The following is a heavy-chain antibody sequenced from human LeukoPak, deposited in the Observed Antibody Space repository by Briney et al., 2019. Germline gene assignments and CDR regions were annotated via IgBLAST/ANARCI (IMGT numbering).Heavy chain of an antibody. D-gene: IGHD6-19*01. Sequence: SETLSLTCTVSGGSISSYYWSWIRQPPGKGLDGIGYIYYIGSTNYNPSLKIRVTISVDTSKNQFSLTLSSVTAADTAVYYCARFEPVAGTLAYWGQGTLVTVS. CDR2: IYYIGST. V-gene: IGHV4-59*08. CDR1: GGSISSYY. J-gene: IGHJ4*02. CDR3: ARFEPVAGTLAY.